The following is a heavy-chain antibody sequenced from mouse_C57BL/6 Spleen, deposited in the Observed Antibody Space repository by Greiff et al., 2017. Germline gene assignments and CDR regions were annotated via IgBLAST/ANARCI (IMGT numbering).Heavy chain of an antibody. V-gene: IGHV1-22*01. J-gene: IGHJ2*01. Sequence: EVQLQQSGPELVKPGASVKMSCKASGYTFTDYNMHWVKQSHGKSLEWIGYINPNNGGTSYNQKFKGKATLTVNKSSSTAYMELRSLTSEDSAVYYCASLITTVVAPCFDYWGQGTTLTVSS. CDR3: ASLITTVVAPCFDY. CDR2: INPNNGGT. D-gene: IGHD1-1*01. CDR1: GYTFTDYN.